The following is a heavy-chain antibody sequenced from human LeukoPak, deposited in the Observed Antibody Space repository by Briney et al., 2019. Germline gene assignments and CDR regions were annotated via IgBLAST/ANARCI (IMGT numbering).Heavy chain of an antibody. CDR2: IRIKAHGGTT. CDR1: GFSFGEYA. V-gene: IGHV3-49*04. D-gene: IGHD1-26*01. J-gene: IGHJ4*02. Sequence: GGSLRLSCTASGFSFGEYAMSWVRQAPGKGLEWVGFIRIKAHGGTTESAASVKGRFTVSRDDSKSIFYLQMNSLETEDTTVYYCTRRIVGPRTFFDYWGQGALVTVSS. CDR3: TRRIVGPRTFFDY.